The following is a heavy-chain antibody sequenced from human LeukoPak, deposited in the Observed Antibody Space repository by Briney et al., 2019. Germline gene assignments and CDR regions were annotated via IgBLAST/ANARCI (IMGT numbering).Heavy chain of an antibody. V-gene: IGHV3-15*01. D-gene: IGHD5-18*01. Sequence: SGGSLRLSCEASGITISDAWMSWVSQAPGKGLEWVGRIKSKSAGGTTDHAAPVKGRFTISRDDSKNTLYLQMNSLTIEDTAVYYCVTPPDWGQGTLVTVSS. CDR3: VTPPD. CDR2: IKSKSAGGTT. CDR1: GITISDAW. J-gene: IGHJ4*02.